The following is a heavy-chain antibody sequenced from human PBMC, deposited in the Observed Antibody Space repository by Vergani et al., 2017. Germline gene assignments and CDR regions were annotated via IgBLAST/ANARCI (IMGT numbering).Heavy chain of an antibody. J-gene: IGHJ4*02. CDR2: IRYDGSNK. CDR1: GFTFSSCG. CDR3: AKDAYYYDSSGYSTPGDY. Sequence: QVQLVESGGGVVQPGGSLRLSCAASGFTFSSCGMHWVRQAPGKGLEWVAFIRYDGSNKYYADSVKGRFTISRDNSKNTLYLQMNSLRAEDTAVYYCAKDAYYYDSSGYSTPGDYWGQGTLVTVSS. D-gene: IGHD3-22*01. V-gene: IGHV3-30*02.